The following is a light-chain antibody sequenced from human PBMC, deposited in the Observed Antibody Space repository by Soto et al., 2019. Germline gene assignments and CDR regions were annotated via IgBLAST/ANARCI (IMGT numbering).Light chain of an antibody. V-gene: IGKV3-15*01. CDR1: QSVRSN. CDR2: GAS. J-gene: IGKJ1*01. CDR3: PQYNHWPPT. Sequence: EIVVRQSPATLSASPGERATLSCRASQSVRSNLAWHQQKPGQAPRLLIYGASTRATGIPARFSGSGSGTEFTLSIGSLQSEDFAVYYRPQYNHWPPTLRLGTKVDSK.